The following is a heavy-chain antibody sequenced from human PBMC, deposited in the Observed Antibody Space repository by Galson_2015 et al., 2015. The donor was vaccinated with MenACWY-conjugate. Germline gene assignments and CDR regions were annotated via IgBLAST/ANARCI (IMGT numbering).Heavy chain of an antibody. CDR2: IGVSGNT. Sequence: SLRLSCAASGFIFSGFGMHWVRQATGKGLEWVSSIGVSGNTWNPASAKGRFTMTRENAKNSVYLQLNNLRADDPTVNYCAGDRGAAGALRARWYFNPWGRGTLVTVSS. CDR1: GFIFSGFG. V-gene: IGHV3-13*01. J-gene: IGHJ2*01. CDR3: AGDRGAAGALRARWYFNP. D-gene: IGHD4/OR15-4a*01.